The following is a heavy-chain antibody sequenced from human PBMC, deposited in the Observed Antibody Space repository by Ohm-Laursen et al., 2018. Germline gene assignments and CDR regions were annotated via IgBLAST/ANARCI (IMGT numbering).Heavy chain of an antibody. J-gene: IGHJ4*02. Sequence: PTQTLTLTCTFSGFSLSTSGMCVSWIRQPPGKALEWLARIVWDDDKYYSTSLKTRLTISKDTSKNQVVLTMTNMDPVDTATYYCARTQALGGTTYYFDYWGQGTLVTVSS. CDR1: GFSLSTSGMC. V-gene: IGHV2-70*11. CDR2: IVWDDDK. CDR3: ARTQALGGTTYYFDY. D-gene: IGHD2-15*01.